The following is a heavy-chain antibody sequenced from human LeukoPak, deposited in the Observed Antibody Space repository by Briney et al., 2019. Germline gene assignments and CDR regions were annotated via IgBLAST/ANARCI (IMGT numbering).Heavy chain of an antibody. Sequence: ASVKVSCKASGYTLTVYYMHWVRQAPGQGLEWMGRINPNSGGTNYAQKFQGRVTMTRDTSISTVYMELSRLRFDDTAVYYCARVGYYESSGYYEYWGQGTLVTVSS. J-gene: IGHJ4*02. D-gene: IGHD3-22*01. CDR2: INPNSGGT. CDR3: ARVGYYESSGYYEY. CDR1: GYTLTVYY. V-gene: IGHV1-2*06.